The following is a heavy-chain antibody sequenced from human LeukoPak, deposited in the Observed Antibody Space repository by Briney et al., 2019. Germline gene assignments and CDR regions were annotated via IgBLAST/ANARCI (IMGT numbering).Heavy chain of an antibody. D-gene: IGHD1-26*01. J-gene: IGHJ6*03. CDR3: ARGVVGATHYYYYYMDV. CDR1: GGSISSSSYY. Sequence: SSETLSLTCTVSGGSISSSSYYWGWIRQPPGKGLEWIGSIYYSGSTNYNPSLKSRVTISVDTSKNQFSLKLSSVTAADTAVYYCARGVVGATHYYYYYMDVWGKGTTVTVSS. V-gene: IGHV4-39*07. CDR2: IYYSGST.